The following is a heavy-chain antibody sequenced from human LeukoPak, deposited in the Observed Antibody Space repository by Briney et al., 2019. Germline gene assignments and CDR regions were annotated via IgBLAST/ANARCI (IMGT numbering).Heavy chain of an antibody. CDR2: ISAYNGNT. V-gene: IGHV1-18*01. J-gene: IGHJ4*02. D-gene: IGHD5-12*01. Sequence: ASVKVSCKASGGTFSSYAISWVRQAPGQGLEWMGWISAYNGNTNYAQKLQGRVTMTTDTSTSTAYMELRSLRSDDTAVYYCARDTNKAVATISDYWGQGTLVTVSS. CDR3: ARDTNKAVATISDY. CDR1: GGTFSSYA.